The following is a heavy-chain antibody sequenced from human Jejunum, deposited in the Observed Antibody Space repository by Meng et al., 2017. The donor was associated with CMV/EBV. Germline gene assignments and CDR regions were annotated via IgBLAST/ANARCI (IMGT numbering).Heavy chain of an antibody. V-gene: IGHV4-39*07. CDR1: GSLISSSYY. CDR2: INYSGST. J-gene: IGHJ5*02. D-gene: IGHD6-19*01. CDR3: ARRPIAVAGRDWFDP. Sequence: GSLISSSYYWGWIRQPRGKGLEWIGSINYSGSTYYNPSLKSRVTISLDTSKNQFSLRLTCVTAADTAVYYCARRPIAVAGRDWFDPWGQGTLVTVSS.